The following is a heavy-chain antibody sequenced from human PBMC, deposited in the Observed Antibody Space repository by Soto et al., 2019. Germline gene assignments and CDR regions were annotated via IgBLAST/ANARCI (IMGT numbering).Heavy chain of an antibody. D-gene: IGHD3-10*01. J-gene: IGHJ5*02. V-gene: IGHV3-74*01. CDR1: GFTFSSYW. CDR3: ARDAVGEYSIDP. Sequence: EVQLMESGGGLVQPGESLRLSCAASGFTFSSYWMNWVRQAPGKGLVWVSRINPDGTTTTSTDLVKGLFTNTRNNAKNTLYLQKNSLRAEDTALYCGARDAVGEYSIDPWGQGTLVTVSS. CDR2: INPDGTTT.